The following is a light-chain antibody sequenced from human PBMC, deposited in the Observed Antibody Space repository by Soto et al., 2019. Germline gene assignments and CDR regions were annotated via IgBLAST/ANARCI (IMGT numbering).Light chain of an antibody. J-gene: IGLJ2*01. V-gene: IGLV1-44*01. CDR3: AAWDDSLNGRV. CDR2: SNN. CDR1: SSNIGSNT. Sequence: QSALTQPPSASGTPGQRVTISCSGSSSNIGSNTVNWYQQLPGTAHKLLIYSNNQRPSGVPDRFSGSKSGTSASLAISGLQSEYEADYYCAAWDDSLNGRVFGGGTKLTVL.